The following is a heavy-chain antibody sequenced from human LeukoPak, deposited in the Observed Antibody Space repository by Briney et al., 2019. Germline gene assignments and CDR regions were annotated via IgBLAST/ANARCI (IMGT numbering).Heavy chain of an antibody. V-gene: IGHV1-69*06. CDR2: IIPIFGTA. CDR3: AFDVWGSYRYARLGY. Sequence: SVKVSCKTSGGTCSSYAISWVRQAPGQGLEWMGGIIPIFGTANYAQKFQGRVTITADKSTSTAYMELSSLRSEGTAVYYCAFDVWGSYRYARLGYWGQGTLVTVSS. J-gene: IGHJ4*02. D-gene: IGHD3-16*02. CDR1: GGTCSSYA.